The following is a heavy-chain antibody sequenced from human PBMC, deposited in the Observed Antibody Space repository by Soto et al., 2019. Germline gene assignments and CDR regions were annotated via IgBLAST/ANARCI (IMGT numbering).Heavy chain of an antibody. CDR2: IYWDDDK. CDR1: GFSLSTRGVG. J-gene: IGHJ3*02. CDR3: AHRRGFYDSSGYWPQNDAFDI. D-gene: IGHD3-22*01. V-gene: IGHV2-5*02. Sequence: SGPTLVNPTQTLTLTCTFSGFSLSTRGVGVGWIRQPPGKALEWLALIYWDDDKRYSPSLKSRLTITKDTSKNQVVLTMTNMDPVDTATYYCAHRRGFYDSSGYWPQNDAFDIWGQGTMVTVSS.